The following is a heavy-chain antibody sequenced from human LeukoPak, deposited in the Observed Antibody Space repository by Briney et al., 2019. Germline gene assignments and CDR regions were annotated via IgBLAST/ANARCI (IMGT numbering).Heavy chain of an antibody. CDR3: ARGAIFGVVIKRMGDYFDY. Sequence: SETLSLTCTVSGVSISSYYWSWIRQPAGKGLEWIGRIYTSGSTNYNPSLKSRVTMSVDTSKNQFSLKLSSVTAADTAVYYCARGAIFGVVIKRMGDYFDYWGQGTLVTVSS. CDR2: IYTSGST. V-gene: IGHV4-4*07. CDR1: GVSISSYY. J-gene: IGHJ4*02. D-gene: IGHD3-3*01.